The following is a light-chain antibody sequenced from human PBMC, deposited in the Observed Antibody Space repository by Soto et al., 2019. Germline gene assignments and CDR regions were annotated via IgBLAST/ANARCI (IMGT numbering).Light chain of an antibody. V-gene: IGKV3-20*01. Sequence: EIVWTQSPATLSWFPGDRVTLSCRASQYINTRLAWYQHRPGQAPRLLIYQTSIRAAGIPARFSASGTGTDFTLTISRLEPEDFAVYYCQQYGSSGTFGQGTKVDIK. CDR3: QQYGSSGT. CDR1: QYINTR. CDR2: QTS. J-gene: IGKJ1*01.